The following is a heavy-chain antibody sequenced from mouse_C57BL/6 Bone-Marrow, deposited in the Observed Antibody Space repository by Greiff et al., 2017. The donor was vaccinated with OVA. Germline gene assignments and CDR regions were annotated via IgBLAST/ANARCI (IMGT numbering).Heavy chain of an antibody. Sequence: VQRVESGAELARPGASVKLSCKASGYTFTSYGISWVKQRTGQGLAWIGEIYPRSGNTYYNEKFKGKATLTADKSSSTAYMELRSLTSEDSAVYFCARYSYGSSYGGYWGQGTTLTVSS. V-gene: IGHV1-81*01. D-gene: IGHD1-1*01. J-gene: IGHJ2*01. CDR3: ARYSYGSSYGGY. CDR2: IYPRSGNT. CDR1: GYTFTSYG.